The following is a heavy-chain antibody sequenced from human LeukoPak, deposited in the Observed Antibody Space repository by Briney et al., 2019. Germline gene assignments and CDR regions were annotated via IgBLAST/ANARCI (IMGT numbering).Heavy chain of an antibody. D-gene: IGHD3-10*01. Sequence: GASVKVSCKVSGYTLTELSMHWVRQAPGKGLEWMGGFDPEDGETIYAQKFQGRVTMTEDTSTDTAYMELSSLRSEDTAVYYCARVGDYYGSGANWFDPWGQGTLVTVSS. CDR2: FDPEDGET. J-gene: IGHJ5*02. CDR3: ARVGDYYGSGANWFDP. V-gene: IGHV1-24*01. CDR1: GYTLTELS.